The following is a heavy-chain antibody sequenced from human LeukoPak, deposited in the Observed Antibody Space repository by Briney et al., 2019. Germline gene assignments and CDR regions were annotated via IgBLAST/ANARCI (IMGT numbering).Heavy chain of an antibody. D-gene: IGHD3-10*01. CDR3: AREYYYGSGFDP. V-gene: IGHV4-39*07. CDR2: IYHSGST. CDR1: GGSISSSSYY. J-gene: IGHJ5*02. Sequence: PSETLSLTCTVSGGSISSSSYYWGWIRQPPGKGLEWIGEIYHSGSTNYNPSLKSRVTISVDKSKNQFSLKLSSVTAADTAVYYCAREYYYGSGFDPWGQGTLVTVSS.